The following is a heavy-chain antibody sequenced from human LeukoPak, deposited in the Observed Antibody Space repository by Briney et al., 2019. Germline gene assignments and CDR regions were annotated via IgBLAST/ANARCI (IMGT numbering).Heavy chain of an antibody. CDR3: TRDPSIFGGPGTFDL. CDR1: GYTFTIFF. V-gene: IGHV1-46*01. Sequence: GASVKVSSKASGYTFTIFFMHWVRQAPGQGLEWMGLINPSTGKTNYVENLRGRVTMTRDTSTTTVYLELSSLRSEDTAVYYCTRDPSIFGGPGTFDLWGQGTMVTVSS. D-gene: IGHD3-16*01. J-gene: IGHJ3*01. CDR2: INPSTGKT.